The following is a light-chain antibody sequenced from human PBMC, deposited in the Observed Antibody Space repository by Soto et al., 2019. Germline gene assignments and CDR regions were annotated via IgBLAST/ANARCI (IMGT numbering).Light chain of an antibody. J-gene: IGKJ4*01. V-gene: IGKV3-20*01. Sequence: EIVLTQSPGTLSLSAGGGATLSCRASQSVTSNYLAWYQQKPGQAPRLLIHGASRRAAGIPDRFSGSGSGSDFTLTITKLEPEDFAVYYCQQYCCSPLTFGSGTKVEL. CDR3: QQYCCSPLT. CDR2: GAS. CDR1: QSVTSNY.